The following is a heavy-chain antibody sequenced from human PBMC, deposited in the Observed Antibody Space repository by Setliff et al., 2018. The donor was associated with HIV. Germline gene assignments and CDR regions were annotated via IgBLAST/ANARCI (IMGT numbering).Heavy chain of an antibody. CDR1: GGSISNYY. V-gene: IGHV4-59*08. J-gene: IGHJ4*02. Sequence: SETLSLTCTVSGGSISNYYWNWIRQPPGKGLEWIGFIHYSGSINYNPSLRSRVTISGDTSKNQFSLRLNSVTAADTAVYYCARVALAGRSARPFYFDYWGQGALVTVSS. CDR2: IHYSGSI. CDR3: ARVALAGRSARPFYFDY. D-gene: IGHD6-19*01.